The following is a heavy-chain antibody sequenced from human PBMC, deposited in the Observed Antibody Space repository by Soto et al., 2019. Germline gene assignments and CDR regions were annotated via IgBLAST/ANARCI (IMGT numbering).Heavy chain of an antibody. J-gene: IGHJ6*02. CDR1: GGSFSGYY. D-gene: IGHD5-12*01. CDR2: INHSGST. Sequence: SETLSLTCGVYGGSFSGYYWSWIRQPPGKGLEWIGEINHSGSTNYNPSLKSRVTISVDTSKNQFSLKLSSVTAADTAVYYCARDHIVATIGVDYYYYGMDVWGQGTTVTVSS. V-gene: IGHV4-34*01. CDR3: ARDHIVATIGVDYYYYGMDV.